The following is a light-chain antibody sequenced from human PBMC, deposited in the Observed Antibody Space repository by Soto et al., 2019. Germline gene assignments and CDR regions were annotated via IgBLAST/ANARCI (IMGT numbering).Light chain of an antibody. Sequence: EFVLTHSPCTLALSPVERATLSCSASQSVSSNYLAWYQQKPGQAPRLLIYGASNRATDIPDRFSASGSGTDFTLTISRLEPEDFAVYFCQQYGSSTATFGQGTKVDIK. CDR3: QQYGSSTAT. CDR1: QSVSSNY. J-gene: IGKJ1*01. CDR2: GAS. V-gene: IGKV3-20*01.